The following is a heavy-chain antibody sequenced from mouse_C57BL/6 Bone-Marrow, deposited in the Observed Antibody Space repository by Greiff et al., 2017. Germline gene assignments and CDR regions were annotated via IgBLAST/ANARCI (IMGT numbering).Heavy chain of an antibody. V-gene: IGHV14-4*01. CDR2: IDPENGDT. D-gene: IGHD1-1*01. Sequence: VQLQQSGAELVRPGASVKLSCTASGFNIKDDYMHWVKQRPEQGLEWIGWIDPENGDTEYASKFQGKATITADTSSNTAYLQLSSLTSEDTAVYYCTTGYGSSDWYFEVWGTGTTVSVSS. CDR1: GFNIKDDY. J-gene: IGHJ1*03. CDR3: TTGYGSSDWYFEV.